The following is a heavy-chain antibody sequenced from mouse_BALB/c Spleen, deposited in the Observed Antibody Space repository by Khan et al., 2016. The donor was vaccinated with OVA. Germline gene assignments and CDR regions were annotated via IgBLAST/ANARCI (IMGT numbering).Heavy chain of an antibody. CDR2: INPYSGGT. D-gene: IGHD4-1*01. J-gene: IGHJ2*01. CDR3: ARGNWQSYYFDC. CDR1: GYIFTNYV. V-gene: IGHV1S136*01. Sequence: MQLEESGPELVKPGASVKMSCKASGYIFTNYVLHWVKQKPGQGLEWIGYINPYSGGTKYNEKFKGKATLASDKSSITAYMELSSLTSEDSAVYYCARGNWQSYYFDCWGQGTTLTLSS.